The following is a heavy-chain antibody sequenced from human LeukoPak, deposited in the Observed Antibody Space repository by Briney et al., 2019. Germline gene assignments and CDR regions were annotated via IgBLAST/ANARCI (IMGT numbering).Heavy chain of an antibody. CDR2: ISGSSSYI. CDR1: GFTFSSYS. V-gene: IGHV3-21*01. J-gene: IGHJ3*02. Sequence: GGSLRLSCAASGFTFSSYSMNWVRQAPGKGLEWDSSISGSSSYINYADSVKGRFTISRDNAQNSLFLQLNSLRAEDTAVYYCARDPYSSGWYKDAFDIWGQGTMVTVSS. CDR3: ARDPYSSGWYKDAFDI. D-gene: IGHD6-19*01.